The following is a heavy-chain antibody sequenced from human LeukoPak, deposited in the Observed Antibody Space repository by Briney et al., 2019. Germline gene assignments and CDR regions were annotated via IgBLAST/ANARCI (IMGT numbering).Heavy chain of an antibody. CDR3: ARLRLLRSFDY. CDR2: INHSGST. CDR1: GGSFSGYY. Sequence: PSETLSLTCAVYGGSFSGYYWSWIRQPPGKGLEWIGEINHSGSTNYNPSLKSRVTISVDTSKNQFSLKLSSVTAADTAVYYCARLRLLRSFDYWGQGTLVTVSS. J-gene: IGHJ4*02. V-gene: IGHV4-34*01. D-gene: IGHD1-26*01.